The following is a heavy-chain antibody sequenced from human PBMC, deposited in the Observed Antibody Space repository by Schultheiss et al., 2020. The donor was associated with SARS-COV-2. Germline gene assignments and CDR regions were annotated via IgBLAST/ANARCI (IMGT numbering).Heavy chain of an antibody. CDR2: IYFTGTT. V-gene: IGHV4-31*03. CDR3: ARDYGAFKLDY. J-gene: IGHJ4*02. D-gene: IGHD4/OR15-4a*01. Sequence: SETLSLTCTVSGGSISSGGYYWSWIRQHPGKGLEWIGSIYFTGTTYYNPSLKSRVTISVDTSKNQFSLKLSSVTAADTAVYYCARDYGAFKLDYWGQGTLVTVSS. CDR1: GGSISSGGYY.